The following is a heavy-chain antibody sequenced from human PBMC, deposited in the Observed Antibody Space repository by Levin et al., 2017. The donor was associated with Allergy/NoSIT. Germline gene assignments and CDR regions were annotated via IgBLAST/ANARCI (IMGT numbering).Heavy chain of an antibody. CDR1: GGTFSSYA. J-gene: IGHJ6*02. D-gene: IGHD2-2*01. Sequence: GASVKVSCKASGGTFSSYAISWVRQAPGQGLEWMGGIIPIFGTANYAQKFQGRVTITADESTSTAYMELSSLRSEDTAVYYCAREIRDIVVVPAAMSYYYGMDGWGQGTTVTVSS. CDR3: AREIRDIVVVPAAMSYYYGMDG. V-gene: IGHV1-69*13. CDR2: IIPIFGTA.